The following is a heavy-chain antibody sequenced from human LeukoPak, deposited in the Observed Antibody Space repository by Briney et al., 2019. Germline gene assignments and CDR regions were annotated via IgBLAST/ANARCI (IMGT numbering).Heavy chain of an antibody. CDR2: INHSGST. CDR3: ASTVVPAADTYSSSSRVYFQH. D-gene: IGHD6-6*01. Sequence: WETLSLTCAVYGGSFSGYYWSWIRQPPGKGLEWIGEINHSGSTNYNPSLKSRVTISVDTSKNQFSLKLSSVTAADTAVYYCASTVVPAADTYSSSSRVYFQHWGQGTLVTVSS. J-gene: IGHJ1*01. CDR1: GGSFSGYY. V-gene: IGHV4-34*01.